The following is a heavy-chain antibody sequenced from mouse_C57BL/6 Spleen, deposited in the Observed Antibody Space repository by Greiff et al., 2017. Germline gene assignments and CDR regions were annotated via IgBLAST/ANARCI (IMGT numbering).Heavy chain of an antibody. V-gene: IGHV1-50*01. CDR3: ARAVDY. CDR2: IDPSDSYT. Sequence: VQLQQPGAELVKPGASVKLSCKASGYTFTSYWMQWVKQRPGQGLEWIGEIDPSDSYTNYNQKFKGKATLTVDTSSSTAYMQLSSLTSEDSAVYYCARAVDYWGQGTSVTVSS. CDR1: GYTFTSYW. J-gene: IGHJ4*01.